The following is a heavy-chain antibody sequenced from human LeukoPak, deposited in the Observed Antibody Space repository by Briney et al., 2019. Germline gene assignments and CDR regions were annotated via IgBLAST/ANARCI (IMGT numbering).Heavy chain of an antibody. J-gene: IGHJ4*02. CDR2: INHSGST. V-gene: IGHV4-39*07. CDR1: GGSISSGSYY. CDR3: ARLHGD. Sequence: PSQTLSLTCTVSGGSISSGSYYWSWIRQPPGKGLEWIGEINHSGSTNYNPSLKSRVTISVDTSKNQFSLKLSSVTAADTAVYYCARLHGDWGQGTLVTVSS.